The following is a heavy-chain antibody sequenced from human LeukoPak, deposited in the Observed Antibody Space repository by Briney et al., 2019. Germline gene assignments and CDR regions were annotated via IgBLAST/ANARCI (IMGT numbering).Heavy chain of an antibody. CDR2: ISTSGGT. CDR3: ARSNSGSYGWFDP. CDR1: GDSMSGY. Sequence: PSETLSLTCTVSGDSMSGYWGWVRQPAGKGLEWIGRISTSGGTDYNPSLKSRTTMSVDTSKNQFSLKLRSMTAADTAVYYCARSNSGSYGWFDPWGQGTLVTVSS. D-gene: IGHD1-26*01. V-gene: IGHV4-4*07. J-gene: IGHJ5*02.